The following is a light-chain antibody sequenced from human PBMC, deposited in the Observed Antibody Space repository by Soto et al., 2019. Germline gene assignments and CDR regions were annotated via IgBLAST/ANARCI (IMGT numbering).Light chain of an antibody. CDR3: GSWDSSLSAYV. J-gene: IGLJ1*01. CDR1: SSNIGGNS. Sequence: QSALTQPPSVAAAPGQKVSISWSGISSNIGGNSVSWYQQLPGTAPKLLIYDDNKRPSGIPDRFSGSKSGTSATLGITGFQTGDEADYYCGSWDSSLSAYVFGTGTKVTVL. CDR2: DDN. V-gene: IGLV1-51*01.